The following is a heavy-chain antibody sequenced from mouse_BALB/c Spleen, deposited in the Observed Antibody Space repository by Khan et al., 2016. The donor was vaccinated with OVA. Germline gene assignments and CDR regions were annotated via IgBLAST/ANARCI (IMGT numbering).Heavy chain of an antibody. J-gene: IGHJ2*01. CDR3: ARQGTYGNYVDY. CDR2: ISGGGSYT. V-gene: IGHV5-9-2*01. Sequence: DVMLVGSGGGLVKPGGSLKLSCAASGFTFSNYSMSWIRQTPEKRLEWVATISGGGSYTYYSDSVKGRFTISRDNGKNNLHLQMSSLRSEETALYYCARQGTYGNYVDYWGQGTTLTVSS. CDR1: GFTFSNYS. D-gene: IGHD2-1*01.